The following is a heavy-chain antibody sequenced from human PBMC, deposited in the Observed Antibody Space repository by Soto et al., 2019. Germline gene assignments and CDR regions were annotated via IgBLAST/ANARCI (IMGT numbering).Heavy chain of an antibody. V-gene: IGHV1-18*01. CDR1: GYTFPSYG. CDR2: ISAYNGNT. Sequence: QVQLVQSGAEVKKPGASVKVSCKASGYTFPSYGISWVRQAPGQGLEWMGWISAYNGNTKYAQKLQGRVTMTTDTATSTAYMERGSLRSDDTAVYYCARDLGGSYYAPVDYWCQGTLVTVSS. CDR3: ARDLGGSYYAPVDY. D-gene: IGHD1-26*01. J-gene: IGHJ4*02.